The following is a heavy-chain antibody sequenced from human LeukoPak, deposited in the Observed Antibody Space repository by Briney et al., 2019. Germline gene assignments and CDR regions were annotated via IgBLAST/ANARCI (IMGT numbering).Heavy chain of an antibody. Sequence: GGSLRLSCAASGFTFSSFAMHWVRQAPGKGLEWVADIWYNGSNKCYAESVKGRFTISRDNSRNTLYLQMNSLRAEDTAVYYCSRGGYGDYNNWFDPWGQGTLVIVSS. CDR3: SRGGYGDYNNWFDP. CDR1: GFTFSSFA. D-gene: IGHD4-17*01. CDR2: IWYNGSNK. V-gene: IGHV3-33*01. J-gene: IGHJ5*02.